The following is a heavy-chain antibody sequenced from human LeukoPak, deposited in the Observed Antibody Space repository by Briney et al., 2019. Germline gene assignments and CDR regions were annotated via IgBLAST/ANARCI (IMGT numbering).Heavy chain of an antibody. J-gene: IGHJ4*02. D-gene: IGHD1-26*01. CDR1: GFTFSSYA. V-gene: IGHV3-73*01. Sequence: GGSLRLSCAASGFTFSSYAMSWVRQASGKGLEWVGRIRSKANSYATAYAASVKGRFTISRDDSKNTAYLQMNSLKTEDTAVYYCTSPLVGAAITHYWGQGTLVTVSS. CDR2: IRSKANSYAT. CDR3: TSPLVGAAITHY.